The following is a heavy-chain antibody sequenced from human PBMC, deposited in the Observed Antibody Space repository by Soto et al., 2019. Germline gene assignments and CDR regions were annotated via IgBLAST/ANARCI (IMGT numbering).Heavy chain of an antibody. CDR2: IYSGGTT. Sequence: EVQLVESGGGLIQPGGSLRLSCAVSGFTVSTNYMNWVRQAPGKGLEWVSAIYSGGTTFYADSVTGRFTISRDNSKNTLYLQMNSLRADDTAVYYCARMGSGWYETDYWGQGPLVTFSS. CDR1: GFTVSTNY. CDR3: ARMGSGWYETDY. J-gene: IGHJ4*02. V-gene: IGHV3-53*01. D-gene: IGHD6-19*01.